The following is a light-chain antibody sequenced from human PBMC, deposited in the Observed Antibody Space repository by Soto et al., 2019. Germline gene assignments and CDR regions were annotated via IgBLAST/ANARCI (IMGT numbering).Light chain of an antibody. J-gene: IGLJ2*01. Sequence: QSALTQPPSVSGSPGQSVTISCTGSSSDVGNYNRVSWYQQPPGTAPKLMIYEVSHRPSGVPDRFSGSKSGNTASLTISGLQAEDEADYYCSSFTTNSTLVFGGGTQLTVL. CDR3: SSFTTNSTLV. V-gene: IGLV2-18*02. CDR2: EVS. CDR1: SSDVGNYNR.